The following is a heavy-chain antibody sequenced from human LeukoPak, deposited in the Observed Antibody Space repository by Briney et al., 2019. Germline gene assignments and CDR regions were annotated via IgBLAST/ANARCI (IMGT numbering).Heavy chain of an antibody. V-gene: IGHV1-18*01. Sequence: ASVKVSCKASGYTFINYAMHWVRQAPGQRLEWMGWISAYNGNTNYAQKLQGRVTMTTDTSTSTAYMELRSLRSDDTAVYYCARDVELELLTFDPWGQGTLVTVSS. CDR2: ISAYNGNT. D-gene: IGHD1-7*01. J-gene: IGHJ5*02. CDR3: ARDVELELLTFDP. CDR1: GYTFINYA.